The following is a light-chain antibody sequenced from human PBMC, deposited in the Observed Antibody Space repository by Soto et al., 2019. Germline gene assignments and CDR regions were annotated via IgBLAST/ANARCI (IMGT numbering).Light chain of an antibody. CDR1: QSVSSSY. V-gene: IGKV3-20*01. J-gene: IGKJ1*01. CDR2: GAS. CDR3: QQYGSSPPST. Sequence: EILLTQSPDTLSLSPGERATLSCRASQSVSSSYLAWYQQKPGQAPRLLIYGASSRATGIPDRFSGSGSGTDFTLTISRLEPEDFAVYYCQQYGSSPPSTFGQGTKVEIK.